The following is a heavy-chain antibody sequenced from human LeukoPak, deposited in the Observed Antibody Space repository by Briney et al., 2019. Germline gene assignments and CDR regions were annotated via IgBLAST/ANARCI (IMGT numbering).Heavy chain of an antibody. CDR3: AREHSSSWYNWFDP. CDR2: INPYSGGT. V-gene: IGHV1-2*02. CDR1: GYTFTGYY. D-gene: IGHD6-13*01. J-gene: IGHJ5*02. Sequence: ASVKVSCKASGYTFTGYYMHWVRQAPGQGLEWMGWINPYSGGTNYAQKFQGRVTMTRDTSISTAYMELSRLRSDDTAVYYCAREHSSSWYNWFDPWGQGTLVTVSS.